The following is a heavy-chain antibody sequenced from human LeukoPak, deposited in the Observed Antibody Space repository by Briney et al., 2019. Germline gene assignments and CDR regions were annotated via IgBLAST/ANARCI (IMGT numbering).Heavy chain of an antibody. CDR2: IYYSGST. CDR3: ARDRITIFGVAPYYYYYGMDV. J-gene: IGHJ6*02. CDR1: GGSISSYY. D-gene: IGHD3-3*01. V-gene: IGHV4-59*01. Sequence: PSETLSLTCTVSGGSISSYYWSWIRQPPGKGLERIGYIYYSGSTNYNPSLKSRVTISVDMSKNQFSLKLSSVTAADTAVYYCARDRITIFGVAPYYYYYGMDVWGQGTTVTVSS.